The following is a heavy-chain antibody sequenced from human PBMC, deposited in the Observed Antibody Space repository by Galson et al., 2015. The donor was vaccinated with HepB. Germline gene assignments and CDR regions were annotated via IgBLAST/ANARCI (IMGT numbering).Heavy chain of an antibody. CDR3: TRAGGAVNFDY. J-gene: IGHJ4*02. D-gene: IGHD3-16*01. CDR2: IRSKAYGGTT. Sequence: SLRLSCAASGFTFGDYAMSWFRQAPGKGLEWVGFIRSKAYGGTTEYAASVKGRFTISRDDSKSIAYLQMNSLKTEDTAVYYRTRAGGAVNFDYWGQGTLVTVSS. CDR1: GFTFGDYA. V-gene: IGHV3-49*03.